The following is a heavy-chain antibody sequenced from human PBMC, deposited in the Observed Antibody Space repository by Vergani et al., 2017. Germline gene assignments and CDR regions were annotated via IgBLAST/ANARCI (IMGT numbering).Heavy chain of an antibody. Sequence: EVQLVESGGGLVQPGGSLRLSCAASGFTFSSYSMNWVRQAPGKGLEWVSYISSSSSTIYYADSVKGRFTISRDNAKNSLYLQMNSLRAEETAVYYCARATGAGLYYYYYYYMDVWGKGTTVTVSS. CDR2: ISSSSSTI. D-gene: IGHD4-11*01. CDR3: ARATGAGLYYYYYYYMDV. J-gene: IGHJ6*03. CDR1: GFTFSSYS. V-gene: IGHV3-48*01.